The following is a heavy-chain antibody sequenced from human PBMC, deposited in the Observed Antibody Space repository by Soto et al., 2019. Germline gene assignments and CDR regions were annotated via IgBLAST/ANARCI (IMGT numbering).Heavy chain of an antibody. V-gene: IGHV3-48*03. CDR3: ARSTSAALFDY. CDR1: GFIFISYE. CDR2: ITSSGTIM. J-gene: IGHJ4*01. Sequence: PGGSLRLSCAASGFIFISYEINWVRQAPGKGLEWVSFITSSGTIMFYSDSVKGRFTVSRDNAKNSLYLQMNSLRAEDTAVYYCARSTSAALFDYWGHGTLVTVSS. D-gene: IGHD1-26*01.